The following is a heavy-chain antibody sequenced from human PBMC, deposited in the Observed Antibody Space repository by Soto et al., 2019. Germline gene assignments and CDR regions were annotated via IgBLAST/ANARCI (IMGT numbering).Heavy chain of an antibody. J-gene: IGHJ4*02. CDR1: GFTFSNYA. V-gene: IGHV3-23*01. D-gene: IGHD3-10*01. Sequence: GGSLRLSCAASGFTFSNYAMSWVRQAPGKGLEWVSAISGSGGSTYYADSVKGRFTISRDKSKNTLYLQMNSLRAEDTAVYYCAKIPNYYGSGSYDYFDYWGQGTLVTVSS. CDR3: AKIPNYYGSGSYDYFDY. CDR2: ISGSGGST.